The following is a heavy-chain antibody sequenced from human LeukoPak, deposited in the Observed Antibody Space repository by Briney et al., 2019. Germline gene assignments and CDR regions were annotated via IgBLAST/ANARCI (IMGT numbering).Heavy chain of an antibody. CDR1: GGSFSGYY. CDR3: ARVREWSQLDY. D-gene: IGHD3-3*01. Sequence: PSETLSLTCAVYGGSFSGYYWSWIRQPPGKGLEWIGEINHSGSTNYNPSLKSRVTISVDTSKNQFSLKLSSVTAADTAVYYCARVREWSQLDYWGQGTLVTVSS. J-gene: IGHJ4*02. V-gene: IGHV4-34*01. CDR2: INHSGST.